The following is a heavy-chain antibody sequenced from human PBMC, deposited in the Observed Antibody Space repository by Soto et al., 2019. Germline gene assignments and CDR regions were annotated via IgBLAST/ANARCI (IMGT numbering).Heavy chain of an antibody. CDR3: ARHLPVGYCSSTSCYWEAFDI. Sequence: PGESLKISCKGSGYSFTSYWIGWVRQMPGKGLEWMGIIYPGDSDTRYSPSFQGQVTISADKSISTAYLQWSSLKASDTAMYYCARHLPVGYCSSTSCYWEAFDIWGQGTMVTVSS. D-gene: IGHD2-2*03. J-gene: IGHJ3*02. CDR1: GYSFTSYW. CDR2: IYPGDSDT. V-gene: IGHV5-51*01.